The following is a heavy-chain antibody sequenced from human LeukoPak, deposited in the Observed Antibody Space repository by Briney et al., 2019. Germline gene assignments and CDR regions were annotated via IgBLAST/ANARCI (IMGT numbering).Heavy chain of an antibody. CDR3: VRGGLYHYSGTSGDY. CDR2: ISSNSSHL. V-gene: IGHV3-21*06. CDR1: GFTFTSYS. J-gene: IGHJ4*02. D-gene: IGHD1-26*01. Sequence: PGGSLRLSCAASGFTFTSYSMNWVRQAPGKGLEWVSSISSNSSHLYYADSVKGRFTISRDNAESSLYLQLSSLGAEDTAVYYCVRGGLYHYSGTSGDYWGQGTLVTVSS.